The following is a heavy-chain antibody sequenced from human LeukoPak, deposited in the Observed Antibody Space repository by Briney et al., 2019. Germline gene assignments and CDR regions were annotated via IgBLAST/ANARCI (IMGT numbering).Heavy chain of an antibody. CDR1: GCTCRCIW. CDR2: IKQDGSEQ. V-gene: IGHV3-7*05. D-gene: IGHD6-13*01. Sequence: SLRLACAASGCTCRCIWMAWVRQAPGKGREWVAKIKQDGSEQYYVDSVKGRFTSSRDNAKNSLDLQMNSLGAEDTAVYYCARRGTSSSWAPFDYWGQRTLVTVSS. J-gene: IGHJ4*02. CDR3: ARRGTSSSWAPFDY.